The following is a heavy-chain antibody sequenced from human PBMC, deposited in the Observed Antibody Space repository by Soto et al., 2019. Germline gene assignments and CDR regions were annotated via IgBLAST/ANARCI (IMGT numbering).Heavy chain of an antibody. Sequence: GGSLKISCAASGFTFSSYGMHWVRQAPGKGLEGVAVIWYDGSNKYYADSVKGRFTISRDNSKNTLYLQMNSLRAEDTAVYYCARDAYDFWSGYYTGGMDVWGQGTTVTVSS. CDR3: ARDAYDFWSGYYTGGMDV. CDR2: IWYDGSNK. J-gene: IGHJ6*02. D-gene: IGHD3-3*01. V-gene: IGHV3-33*01. CDR1: GFTFSSYG.